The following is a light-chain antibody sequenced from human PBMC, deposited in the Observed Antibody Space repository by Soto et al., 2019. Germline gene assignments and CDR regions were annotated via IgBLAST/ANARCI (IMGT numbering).Light chain of an antibody. V-gene: IGLV2-8*01. CDR2: EVN. CDR1: SRDVGGFNF. Sequence: QSALTQPPSASGSPGQSVTISCTGTSRDVGGFNFVSWYQKHPDKAPKLMIFEVNNRPAGVPDRFSGSKSGNTASLTVSGLQAEDEADYYCSSYGGNNNVIFGGGTKLTVL. CDR3: SSYGGNNNVI. J-gene: IGLJ2*01.